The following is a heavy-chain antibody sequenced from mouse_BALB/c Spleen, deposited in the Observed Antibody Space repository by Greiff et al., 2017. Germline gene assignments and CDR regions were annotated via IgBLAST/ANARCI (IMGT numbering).Heavy chain of an antibody. D-gene: IGHD2-4*01. Sequence: QVQLKESGPGLVAPSQSLSITCTVSGFSLTSYGVHWVRQPPGKGLEWLGVIWAGGSTNYNSALMSRLSISKDNSKSQVFLKMNSLQTDDTAMYYCARDNDYDAWFAYWGQGTLVTVSA. V-gene: IGHV2-9*02. CDR2: IWAGGST. J-gene: IGHJ3*01. CDR1: GFSLTSYG. CDR3: ARDNDYDAWFAY.